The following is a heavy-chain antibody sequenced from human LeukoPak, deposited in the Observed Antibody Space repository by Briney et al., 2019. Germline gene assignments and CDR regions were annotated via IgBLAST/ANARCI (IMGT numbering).Heavy chain of an antibody. CDR1: GYTFTGYY. CDR3: ATGVATAFTY. V-gene: IGHV1-2*02. D-gene: IGHD3-3*01. CDR2: INPYSGDS. J-gene: IGHJ4*02. Sequence: ASVKVSCKASGYTFTGYYIHWVRQAPGQGLEGMAWINPYSGDSYSAPKFHGRVTMTRDTSINTASMEVSWLTSDDTAVYYCATGVATAFTYWGQGTLVTVSS.